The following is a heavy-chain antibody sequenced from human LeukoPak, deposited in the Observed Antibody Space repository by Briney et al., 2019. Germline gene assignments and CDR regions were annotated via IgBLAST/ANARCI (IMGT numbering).Heavy chain of an antibody. CDR2: IYYSGST. CDR1: GGSISSYY. D-gene: IGHD5-12*01. J-gene: IGHJ4*02. CDR3: ARDDSSGFLDY. Sequence: PSETLSLTCTVSGGSISSYYWSWIRQPPGKGLEWIGYIYYSGSTNYNPSLKSRVTISVDTSKSQFSLKLSSVTAADTAVYYCARDDSSGFLDYWGQGTLVTVSS. V-gene: IGHV4-59*01.